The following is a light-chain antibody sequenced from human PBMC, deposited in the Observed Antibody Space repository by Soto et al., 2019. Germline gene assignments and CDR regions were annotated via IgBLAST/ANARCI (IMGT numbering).Light chain of an antibody. J-gene: IGKJ1*01. Sequence: EIVLTQSPGTLSLSPGERATLSCRTNQSVSSNYLAWYHQKPGQAPRLLISGTSTRATGIQDRFSGSSSGTDFTLTSSRLEPEDFAVYYCQQYGTSPRTFGQGTKVDIK. CDR1: QSVSSNY. V-gene: IGKV3-20*01. CDR3: QQYGTSPRT. CDR2: GTS.